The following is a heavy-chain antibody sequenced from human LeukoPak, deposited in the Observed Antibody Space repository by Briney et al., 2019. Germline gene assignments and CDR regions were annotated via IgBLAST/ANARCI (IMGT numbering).Heavy chain of an antibody. CDR1: GFTFSSYA. D-gene: IGHD3-9*01. V-gene: IGHV3-23*01. CDR3: AKDWTLRYFDWPDAGDY. Sequence: GGSLRLSCAASGFTFSSYAMSWVRQAPGKGLEWVSAISGSGGSTYYADSVKGRFTISRDNSKNTLYLQMNSLRAEDTAVYYCAKDWTLRYFDWPDAGDYWGQGTLVTVSS. J-gene: IGHJ4*02. CDR2: ISGSGGST.